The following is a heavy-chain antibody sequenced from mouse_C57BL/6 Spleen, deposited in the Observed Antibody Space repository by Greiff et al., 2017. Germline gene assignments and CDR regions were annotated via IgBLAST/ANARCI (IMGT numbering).Heavy chain of an antibody. CDR1: GYTFTDYN. Sequence: DVKLQESGPELVKPGASVKMSCKASGYTFTDYNMHWVKQSHGKSLEWIGYINPNNGGTSYNQKFKGKATLTVNKSSSTAYMELRSLTSEDSAVYYCAAYYSNYEGYYFDYWGQGTTLTVSS. CDR3: AAYYSNYEGYYFDY. CDR2: INPNNGGT. V-gene: IGHV1-22*01. J-gene: IGHJ2*01. D-gene: IGHD2-5*01.